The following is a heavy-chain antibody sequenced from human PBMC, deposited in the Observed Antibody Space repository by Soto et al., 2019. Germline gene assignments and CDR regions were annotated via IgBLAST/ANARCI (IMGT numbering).Heavy chain of an antibody. CDR3: AKDLGSGGTYHPHWLDP. CDR1: GFRFSSYA. J-gene: IGHJ5*02. V-gene: IGHV3-23*01. D-gene: IGHD3-16*01. Sequence: GGSVRLSCAASGFRFSSYAMSWVRQSPGKGLEWVSVISESGGRRDYADSVKGRFTISRDNSKNTLYMQMNSLRAEDMAVYYCAKDLGSGGTYHPHWLDPWSQGNPVTVSS. CDR2: ISESGGRR.